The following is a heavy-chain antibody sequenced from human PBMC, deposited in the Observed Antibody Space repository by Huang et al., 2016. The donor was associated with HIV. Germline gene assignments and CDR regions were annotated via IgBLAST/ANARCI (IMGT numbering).Heavy chain of an antibody. J-gene: IGHJ4*02. D-gene: IGHD2-15*01. V-gene: IGHV3-30*02. CDR2: IRHDGINV. CDR3: AKDAKQFCSGGSCYSSNIDY. CDR1: GFPFSSFG. Sequence: QVRLVESGGGVVQPGGSLRLACVASGFPFSSFGMHWVRQAPGKGLGWVAFIRHDGINVYYSDSVKGRFIISRDNSKNTLFLQLSIVRADDTAIYYCAKDAKQFCSGGSCYSSNIDYWGQGTLVTVSS.